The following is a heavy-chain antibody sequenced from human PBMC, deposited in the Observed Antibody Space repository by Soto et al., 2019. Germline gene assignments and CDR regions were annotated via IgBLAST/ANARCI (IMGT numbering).Heavy chain of an antibody. D-gene: IGHD6-13*01. CDR1: GFTFSSYA. CDR3: ARWGIAAGDY. V-gene: IGHV3-33*01. J-gene: IGHJ4*02. CDR2: IWYDGRNE. Sequence: QVQLVESGGGVVQPGRSLRLSCAASGFTFSSYAMHWVRQAPGKGLEWVAVIWYDGRNEDYADSGKGRFTISRDNSKNTLYLQLNSLRAEDSAVYYCARWGIAAGDYWGQGTLVTVSS.